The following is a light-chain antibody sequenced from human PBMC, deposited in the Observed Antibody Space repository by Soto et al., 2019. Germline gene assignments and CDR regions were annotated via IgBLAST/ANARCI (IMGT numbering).Light chain of an antibody. CDR1: QDIRNT. J-gene: IGKJ4*01. V-gene: IGKV1-39*01. Sequence: EIVMTQSAATLSVSPGERATLSCRASQDIRNTLAWYQQKPGKAPKLLINVASTLQSGVPSRFSGSGSGTDFTIAISSLQPEDFATYYCQQSSSTPQTFGGGTKGDNK. CDR2: VAS. CDR3: QQSSSTPQT.